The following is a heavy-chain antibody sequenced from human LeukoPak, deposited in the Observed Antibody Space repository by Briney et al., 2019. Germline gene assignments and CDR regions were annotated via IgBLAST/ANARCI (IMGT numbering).Heavy chain of an antibody. CDR3: ARGVYDSRGYYYYYYMDV. D-gene: IGHD3-22*01. V-gene: IGHV3-7*01. Sequence: GGSLRLSCEASGFTFSSYWMSWVRQAPGKGLEWVANIKQDGSEKYYVDSVKGRFTISRDNAKNSLYLQMNSLRAEDTAVYYCARGVYDSRGYYYYYYMDVWGKGTTVTVSS. CDR2: IKQDGSEK. J-gene: IGHJ6*03. CDR1: GFTFSSYW.